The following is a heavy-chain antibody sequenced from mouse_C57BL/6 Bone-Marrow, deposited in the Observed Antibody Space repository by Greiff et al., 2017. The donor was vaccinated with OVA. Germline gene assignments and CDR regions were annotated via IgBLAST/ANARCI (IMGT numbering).Heavy chain of an antibody. CDR2: ISDGGSYT. CDR1: GFTFSSYA. J-gene: IGHJ4*01. V-gene: IGHV5-4*01. Sequence: EVKLEESGGGLVKPGGSLKLSCAASGFTFSSYAMSWVRQTPEKRLEWVATISDGGSYTYYPDNVKGRFTISRDNAKNNLYLQMSHLKSEDTAMYYCARDQEHAMDYWGQGTSVTVSS. CDR3: ARDQEHAMDY.